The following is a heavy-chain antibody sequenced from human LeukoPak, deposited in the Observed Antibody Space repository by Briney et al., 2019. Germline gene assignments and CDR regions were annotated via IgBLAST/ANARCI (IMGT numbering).Heavy chain of an antibody. D-gene: IGHD2-15*01. CDR1: GFTFSSYA. V-gene: IGHV3-23*01. Sequence: GGSLRLSCAASGFTFSSYAMSWVRQAPGKGLEWVSAISGSGGGTNYADSVKGRFTISRDNFKNTLYLQMNSLRAEDTAIYYCAKGTVGYCSGGSCYPIDYWGQGTLVTVSS. J-gene: IGHJ4*02. CDR3: AKGTVGYCSGGSCYPIDY. CDR2: ISGSGGGT.